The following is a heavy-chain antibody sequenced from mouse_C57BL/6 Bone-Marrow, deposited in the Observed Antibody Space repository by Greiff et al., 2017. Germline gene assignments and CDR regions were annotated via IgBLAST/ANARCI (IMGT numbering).Heavy chain of an antibody. CDR2: LYPGSGST. Sequence: QVQLQQPGAELVKPGASVKMSCTASGYTFTNYWITWVKQRPGQGLEWIGDLYPGSGSTNSNEKFKSKATLTLDTSSTTAYMQLSSLTSEDSAVYYCATYYYGSSGPFDDWGQGTTLTVSS. V-gene: IGHV1-55*01. CDR1: GYTFTNYW. CDR3: ATYYYGSSGPFDD. J-gene: IGHJ2*01. D-gene: IGHD1-1*01.